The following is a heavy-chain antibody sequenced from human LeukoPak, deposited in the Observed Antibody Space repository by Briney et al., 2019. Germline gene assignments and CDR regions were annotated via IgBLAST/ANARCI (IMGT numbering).Heavy chain of an antibody. J-gene: IGHJ6*03. CDR3: ARGLRNGGKSKLYYYYVDV. CDR2: IYHSGST. CDR1: GYSISSGYY. Sequence: SETLSLTCTVSGYSISSGYYWGWIRQPPGKGLEWIGSIYHSGSTYYNPSLKSRVTISVDTSKNQFSLKLSSVTAADTAVYYCARGLRNGGKSKLYYYYVDVWGKGTTVTVSS. D-gene: IGHD4-23*01. V-gene: IGHV4-38-2*02.